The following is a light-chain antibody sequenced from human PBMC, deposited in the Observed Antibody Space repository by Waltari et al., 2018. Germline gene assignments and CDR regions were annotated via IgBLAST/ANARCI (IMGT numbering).Light chain of an antibody. Sequence: QSALTQPASVSGSPGQSITISCTGTSRDVGGYNSVSWYQDHPGQAPKVIIYDVSDRPSGISERFSGSKSGNTASLTISGPQAEDEADYYCSSQSSDNVVLFGGGTKLTV. CDR3: SSQSSDNVVL. V-gene: IGLV2-14*03. CDR1: SRDVGGYNS. J-gene: IGLJ2*01. CDR2: DVS.